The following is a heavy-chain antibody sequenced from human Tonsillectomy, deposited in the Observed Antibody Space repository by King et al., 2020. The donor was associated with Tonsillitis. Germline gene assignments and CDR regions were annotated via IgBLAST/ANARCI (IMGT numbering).Heavy chain of an antibody. D-gene: IGHD2-21*01. CDR3: ARASRAYCGGDCPIAD. CDR1: GFSFSSYD. J-gene: IGHJ4*02. Sequence: DVQLVESGGGLVQPGGSLRLSCAASGFSFSSYDMHWVRQATGKGLQWVSSIGTAGDTYYAGSVKGRFTISRESAKNSLYLQMNSLRAGDTAVYYCARASRAYCGGDCPIADWGQGTLVTVSA. V-gene: IGHV3-13*01. CDR2: IGTAGDT.